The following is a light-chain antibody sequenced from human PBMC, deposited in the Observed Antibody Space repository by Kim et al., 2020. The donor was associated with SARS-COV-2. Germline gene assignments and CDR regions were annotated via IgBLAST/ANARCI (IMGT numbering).Light chain of an antibody. J-gene: IGKJ2*01. Sequence: SASVGDRVTIPCRATQSVSIWLAWFQQKPGKAPKPLIYKASDLESGVPSRFSGSGSGTEFTLTISSLHPDDFATYYCQQYLSYPLTFGQGTKLEI. CDR1: QSVSIW. V-gene: IGKV1-5*03. CDR2: KAS. CDR3: QQYLSYPLT.